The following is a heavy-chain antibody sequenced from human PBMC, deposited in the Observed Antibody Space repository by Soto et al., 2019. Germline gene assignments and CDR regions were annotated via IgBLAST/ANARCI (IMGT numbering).Heavy chain of an antibody. CDR3: ARSGSYRLDY. D-gene: IGHD1-26*01. CDR1: GFILSDSN. CDR2: ISSSGGTV. V-gene: IGHV3-48*02. J-gene: IGHJ4*02. Sequence: EVQLVESGGGLVQPGGSLRLSCGAFGFILSDSNMNWVRQAPGKGLEWIAYISSSGGTVYYADSVKGRFTVSRDNAQTSMNLQMNRLRDEDTAVYYCARSGSYRLDYWGQGTLVTVSS.